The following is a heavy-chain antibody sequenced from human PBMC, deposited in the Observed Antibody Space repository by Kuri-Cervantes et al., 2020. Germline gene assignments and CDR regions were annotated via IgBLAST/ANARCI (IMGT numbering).Heavy chain of an antibody. J-gene: IGHJ3*02. CDR1: GFTFSSNA. CDR3: ARDNPRWVYRDAFDI. CDR2: ISSSSSYI. V-gene: IGHV3-21*01. Sequence: GGSLRLSCAASGFTFSSNAMSWVRQAPGKGLEWVSSISSSSSYIYYADSVKGRFTISRDNAKNSLYLQMNSLRDEDTAVYYCARDNPRWVYRDAFDIWGQGTMVTVSS. D-gene: IGHD3-16*02.